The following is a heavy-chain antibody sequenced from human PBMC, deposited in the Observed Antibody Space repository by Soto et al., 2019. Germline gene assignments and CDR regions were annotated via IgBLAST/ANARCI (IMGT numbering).Heavy chain of an antibody. CDR1: GGSISSSSYY. CDR3: AQNGQAWNGGEVDY. D-gene: IGHD1-1*01. Sequence: QLQLQESGPGLVKPSETLSLTCTVSGGSISSSSYYWGWIRQPPGKGLEWIGSIYYSGSTYYNPSLKSRVTISVDTSKNQFSLKLSSVTAADTAVYYCAQNGQAWNGGEVDYWGQGTLVTVSS. CDR2: IYYSGST. J-gene: IGHJ4*02. V-gene: IGHV4-39*01.